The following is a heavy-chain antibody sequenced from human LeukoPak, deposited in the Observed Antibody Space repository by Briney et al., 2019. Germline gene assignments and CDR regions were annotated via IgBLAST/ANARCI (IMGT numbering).Heavy chain of an antibody. V-gene: IGHV4-39*07. CDR3: ARAVGYYFDNSGPSKTFDY. Sequence: PSETLSLTCTVSGGSIRSSSHYWGWIRQPLGEGLEWIGIIYHSGTTYYNASLKSRVTISVDTSKNQFSLKLTSVTAADTAVYYCARAVGYYFDNSGPSKTFDYWGQGTLVTVSS. CDR2: IYHSGTT. D-gene: IGHD3-22*01. CDR1: GGSIRSSSHY. J-gene: IGHJ4*02.